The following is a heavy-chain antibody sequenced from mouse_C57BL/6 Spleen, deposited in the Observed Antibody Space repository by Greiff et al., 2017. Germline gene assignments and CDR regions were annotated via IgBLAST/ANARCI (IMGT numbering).Heavy chain of an antibody. V-gene: IGHV5-6*01. CDR3: ARQAYNSNFYYFDY. Sequence: EVKLVESGGDLVKPGGSLKLSCAASGFTFSSYGMSWVRQTPDKRLEWVATISSGGSYTYSPASVKGRFTISRDNAKNTLYLQVSSLKSEDTAMYYCARQAYNSNFYYFDYWGQGTTLTVSS. CDR2: ISSGGSYT. J-gene: IGHJ2*01. D-gene: IGHD2-5*01. CDR1: GFTFSSYG.